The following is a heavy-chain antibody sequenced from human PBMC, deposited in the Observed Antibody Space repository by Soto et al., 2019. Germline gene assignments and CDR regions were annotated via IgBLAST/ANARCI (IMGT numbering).Heavy chain of an antibody. J-gene: IGHJ4*02. CDR1: GFTFGDYA. V-gene: IGHV3-9*01. CDR2: ISWNSSSV. CDR3: AKSQTGYFAPFDY. Sequence: EVQLVESGGGLVQPGRSLRLSCAASGFTFGDYAMRWVRQAPGKGLEWVSGISWNSSSVGYADSVKGQLTISRDHAKNSLYLQRNSLRAEETAMYYCAKSQTGYFAPFDYWGQGSLVTVSS. D-gene: IGHD3-9*01.